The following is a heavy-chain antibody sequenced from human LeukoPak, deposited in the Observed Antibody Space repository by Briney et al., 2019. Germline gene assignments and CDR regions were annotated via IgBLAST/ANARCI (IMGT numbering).Heavy chain of an antibody. Sequence: PPGGSLRLSCAASGFTFSRYGMSWVRQAPGKGLEWVSAVSGSGDRTYYADSVKGRFTISRDNSKNTLYLQMNSLRAEDTAIYYCAKGYIFEASLDAFDIWGQGTMVTVSS. V-gene: IGHV3-23*01. J-gene: IGHJ3*02. CDR3: AKGYIFEASLDAFDI. CDR2: VSGSGDRT. D-gene: IGHD3-3*01. CDR1: GFTFSRYG.